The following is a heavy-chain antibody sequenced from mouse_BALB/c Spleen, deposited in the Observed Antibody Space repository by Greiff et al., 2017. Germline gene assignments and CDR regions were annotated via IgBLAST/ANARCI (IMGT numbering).Heavy chain of an antibody. Sequence: DVMLVESGGGLVKPGGSLKLSCAASGFTFSDYYMYWVRQTPEKRLEWVATISDGGSYTYYPDSVKGRFTISRDNAKNNLYLQMSSLKSEDTAMYYCASGVSWFAYWGQGTLVTVSA. CDR2: ISDGGSYT. CDR3: ASGVSWFAY. V-gene: IGHV5-4*02. CDR1: GFTFSDYY. J-gene: IGHJ3*01.